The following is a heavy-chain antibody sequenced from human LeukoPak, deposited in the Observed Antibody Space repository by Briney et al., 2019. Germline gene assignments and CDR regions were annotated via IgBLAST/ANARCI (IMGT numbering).Heavy chain of an antibody. Sequence: ASVRVSCKASGYTFDDYYLHWVRQAPGQGPEWMGWINPASGGTNTAQKFKGRFTMTRDTSISTAYMEMTSLKFDDTAVYYCAREGQVADATNWFDLWGQGTLVTVSS. D-gene: IGHD2-15*01. CDR1: GYTFDDYY. J-gene: IGHJ5*02. CDR2: INPASGGT. V-gene: IGHV1-2*02. CDR3: AREGQVADATNWFDL.